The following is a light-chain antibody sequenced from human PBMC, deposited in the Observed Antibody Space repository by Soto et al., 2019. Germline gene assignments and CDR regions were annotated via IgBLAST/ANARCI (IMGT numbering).Light chain of an antibody. J-gene: IGKJ4*01. CDR1: QSIITH. Sequence: LSAGRGIVEDRVTLSCLASQSIITHVNWAQHKPVKAPNLLFYAASSLQSGVPSRFSGSGSVTFFPLTVNILQPEDFPTCYCQHRYSTPLTFGGGTKVDIK. V-gene: IGKV1-39*01. CDR3: QHRYSTPLT. CDR2: AAS.